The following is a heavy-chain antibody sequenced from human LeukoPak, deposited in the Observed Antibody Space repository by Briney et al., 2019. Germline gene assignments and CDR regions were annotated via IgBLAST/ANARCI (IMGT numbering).Heavy chain of an antibody. CDR2: IDPNSGGT. Sequence: GASVKVSCKASGYRFTGYYIHWVRQAPGQWLEWMGWIDPNSGGTKYAQKFQGRVTMTRDTSISTAYVELSRLRSDDTAVYYCARDGSSITMVRGVRKYNWFDPWGQGTLVTVSS. J-gene: IGHJ5*02. CDR3: ARDGSSITMVRGVRKYNWFDP. D-gene: IGHD3-10*01. V-gene: IGHV1-2*02. CDR1: GYRFTGYY.